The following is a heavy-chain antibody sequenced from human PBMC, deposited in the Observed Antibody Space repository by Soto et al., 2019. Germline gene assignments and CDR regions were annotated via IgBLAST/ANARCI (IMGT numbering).Heavy chain of an antibody. V-gene: IGHV3-7*01. CDR2: IKQDGSEK. D-gene: IGHD3-3*01. CDR1: GFTFSSYW. CDR3: ARVLDDFWSGYFNY. Sequence: VQLVESGGGLVQPGGSLRLSCAASGFTFSSYWMSWVRQAPGKGREWVANIKQDGSEKYYVDSVKGRFTISRDNAKNSLYLQMNSMRAEDTAVYYCARVLDDFWSGYFNYWGQGTLVTVSS. J-gene: IGHJ4*02.